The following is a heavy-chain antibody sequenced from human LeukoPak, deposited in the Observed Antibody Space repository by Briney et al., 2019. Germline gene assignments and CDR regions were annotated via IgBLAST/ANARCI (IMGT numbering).Heavy chain of an antibody. Sequence: GESLRLSCAASGFTFSSYSMNWVRQAPGKGLELVSSISSSSSYIYYADSVKGRFTISRDNAKNSLYLQMNSLRAEDTAVYYCAVVGPTVYFDYWGQGTLITVSS. CDR2: ISSSSSYI. V-gene: IGHV3-21*01. J-gene: IGHJ4*02. D-gene: IGHD2-15*01. CDR1: GFTFSSYS. CDR3: AVVGPTVYFDY.